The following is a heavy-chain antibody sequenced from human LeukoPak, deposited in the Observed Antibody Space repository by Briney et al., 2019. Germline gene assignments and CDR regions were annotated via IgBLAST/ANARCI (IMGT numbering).Heavy chain of an antibody. CDR3: VRGGATGGRFEN. J-gene: IGHJ4*02. V-gene: IGHV3-7*01. CDR1: GFPFNVQT. CDR2: MREDGTEI. Sequence: GGSLRLSCAASGFPFNVQTMSWVRQAPGKGPDWVASMREDGTEIHYVDSVKGRFTISRDNFKKSVYLQMNSLRDEDTAVYYCVRGGATGGRFENWGQGILVTVSS. D-gene: IGHD1-26*01.